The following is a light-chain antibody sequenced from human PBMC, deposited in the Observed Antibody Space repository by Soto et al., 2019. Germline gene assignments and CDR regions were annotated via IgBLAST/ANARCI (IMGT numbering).Light chain of an antibody. J-gene: IGKJ2*01. Sequence: EIVVTQSPATLSVSPGETATLSCRASQSISNNLAWHQQKPGQAPRLLIYGASTTATGIPAWFSGSGSGTEFTLTISSLQSEDFAVYYCQRYNNWPYSFGQGTKLEIK. CDR1: QSISNN. CDR2: GAS. CDR3: QRYNNWPYS. V-gene: IGKV3-15*01.